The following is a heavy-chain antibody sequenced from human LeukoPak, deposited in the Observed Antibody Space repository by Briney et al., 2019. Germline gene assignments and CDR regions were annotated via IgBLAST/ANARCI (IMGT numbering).Heavy chain of an antibody. CDR2: IIPILGIA. D-gene: IGHD6-6*01. Sequence: SVKVSCKASGGTFSSYTISWGREAPGQGLEWMGRIIPILGIAKYAQKCQGRVTITADKSTSTAYMELSSLRSEDTAVYYCAESPESIAARPPYDCYYYMDVWGKGTTVTVTS. CDR3: AESPESIAARPPYDCYYYMDV. V-gene: IGHV1-69*02. J-gene: IGHJ6*03. CDR1: GGTFSSYT.